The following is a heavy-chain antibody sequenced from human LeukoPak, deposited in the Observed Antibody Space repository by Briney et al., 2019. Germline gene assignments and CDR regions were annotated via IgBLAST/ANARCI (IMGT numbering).Heavy chain of an antibody. CDR1: GYTFTSYG. V-gene: IGHV1-18*01. J-gene: IGHJ3*02. Sequence: GASVTVSCKASGYTFTSYGISWVRQAPGQGLEWMGWISAYNGNTNYAQKLQGRVTITTDTSTSTAYMELRSLRSDDTAVYYCARDKQWPVLGAFDIWGQGTMVTVSS. CDR2: ISAYNGNT. CDR3: ARDKQWPVLGAFDI. D-gene: IGHD6-19*01.